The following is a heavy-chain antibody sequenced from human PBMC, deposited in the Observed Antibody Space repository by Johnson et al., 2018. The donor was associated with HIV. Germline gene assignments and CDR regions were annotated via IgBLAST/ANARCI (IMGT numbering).Heavy chain of an antibody. J-gene: IGHJ3*02. CDR1: ALSVSTNY. V-gene: IGHV3-30-3*01. CDR2: ISYDGDNI. CDR3: ARRAHDAFDI. Sequence: QVQLVESGGGLVQPGGSLRLSCAASALSVSTNYISWVRQAPGKGLEWVAVISYDGDNIYYADSVKGRFTISRDNAKNSLYLQMNSLRAEDMAVYYCARRAHDAFDIWGQGTMVTVSS.